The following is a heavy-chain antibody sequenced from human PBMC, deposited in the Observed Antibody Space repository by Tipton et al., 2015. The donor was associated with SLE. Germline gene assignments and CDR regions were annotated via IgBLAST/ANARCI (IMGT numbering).Heavy chain of an antibody. J-gene: IGHJ6*02. V-gene: IGHV4-34*01. CDR3: ARDRVGLWFRTNYYYYYGMDV. CDR1: GASISSYY. CDR2: INHSGST. Sequence: TLSLTCTVSGASISSYYWSWIRQPPGKGLEWIGEINHSGSTNYNPSLKSRVTISVDTSKNQFSLKLSSVTAADTAVYYCARDRVGLWFRTNYYYYYGMDVWGQGTTVTVSS. D-gene: IGHD3-10*01.